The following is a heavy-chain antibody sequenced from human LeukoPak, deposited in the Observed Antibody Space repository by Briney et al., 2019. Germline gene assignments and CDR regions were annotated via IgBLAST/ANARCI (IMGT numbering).Heavy chain of an antibody. D-gene: IGHD3-22*01. J-gene: IGHJ4*02. CDR2: LSYGGSP. CDR3: ARHRDGYFTNFDN. V-gene: IGHV4-39*01. Sequence: SETLSLTCTVSVGSISSSNYYWGWVRQPPGKGLEWIWSLSYGGSPYHNPSLKSRLTISVDTSKNQFSLKLRSVAAADTAVYYCARHRDGYFTNFDNWGQGTLVTVSS. CDR1: VGSISSSNYY.